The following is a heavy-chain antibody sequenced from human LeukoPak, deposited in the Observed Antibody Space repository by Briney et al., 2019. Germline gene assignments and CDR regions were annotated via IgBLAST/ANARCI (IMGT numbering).Heavy chain of an antibody. CDR2: ISHSGST. CDR3: ARLMDGGNALRRFDL. CDR1: GGSISSSSYY. Sequence: SEILSLTCTVSGGSISSSSYYWGWIRQPPGKGLEWIGNISHSGSTYYNPSLKSRVTISVDTSKNQFSLKLSSVTAADTAVYYCARLMDGGNALRRFDLWGRGTLVTVSS. J-gene: IGHJ2*01. D-gene: IGHD4-23*01. V-gene: IGHV4-39*01.